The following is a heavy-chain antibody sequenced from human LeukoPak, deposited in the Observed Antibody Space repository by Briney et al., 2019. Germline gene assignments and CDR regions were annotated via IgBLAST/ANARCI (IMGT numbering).Heavy chain of an antibody. Sequence: PSETLSLTCAVYGGSFSGYYWSWIRQPPGKGLEWIGEINHSGSTNYNPSLKSRVTISVDTSKNQFSLKLSSVTAADTAVYYCARDVGDSYGVDYWGQGTLVTVSS. D-gene: IGHD5-18*01. CDR3: ARDVGDSYGVDY. J-gene: IGHJ4*02. CDR2: INHSGST. CDR1: GGSFSGYY. V-gene: IGHV4-34*01.